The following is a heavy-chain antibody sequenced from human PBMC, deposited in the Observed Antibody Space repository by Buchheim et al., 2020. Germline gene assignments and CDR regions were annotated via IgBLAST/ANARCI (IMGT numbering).Heavy chain of an antibody. CDR3: AREGLSRTGTRGSGYYFDY. CDR2: IWYDGSNK. J-gene: IGHJ4*02. Sequence: QVQLVESGGGVVQPGRSLRLSCAASGFTFSSYGMHWVRQAPGKGLEWVAVIWYDGSNKYYADSVKGRFTISRDNSKNTLYLQMNSLRAEDTAVYYCAREGLSRTGTRGSGYYFDYWGQGTL. D-gene: IGHD3/OR15-3a*01. V-gene: IGHV3-33*01. CDR1: GFTFSSYG.